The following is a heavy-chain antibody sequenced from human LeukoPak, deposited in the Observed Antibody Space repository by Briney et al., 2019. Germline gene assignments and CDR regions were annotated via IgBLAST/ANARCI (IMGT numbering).Heavy chain of an antibody. Sequence: SETLSLTCTVSGGSISSSSYYWGWIRQPPGKGLEWIGSIYYSGSTYYNPSLKSRVTISVDTSKNQFSLKLSSVTAADTAVYYCARDPRGGCSGGSCYPDWGQGTLVTVSS. CDR3: ARDPRGGCSGGSCYPD. V-gene: IGHV4-39*07. CDR2: IYYSGST. J-gene: IGHJ4*02. D-gene: IGHD2-15*01. CDR1: GGSISSSSYY.